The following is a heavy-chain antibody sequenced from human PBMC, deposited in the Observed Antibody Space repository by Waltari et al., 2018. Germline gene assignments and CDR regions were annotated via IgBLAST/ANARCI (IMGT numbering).Heavy chain of an antibody. Sequence: EVQLVESGGGLVQPGGSLSLSCAASGFTFCRYNMNWVRQAPGKGLEWLSYISSFGTTDYADSVKGRFTISRDNADNSLSLQMNSLRAEDTAVYYCARAKTEDYYYYYMDVWGKGTTVTISS. CDR1: GFTFCRYN. CDR3: ARAKTEDYYYYYMDV. CDR2: ISSFGTT. J-gene: IGHJ6*03. V-gene: IGHV3-48*04.